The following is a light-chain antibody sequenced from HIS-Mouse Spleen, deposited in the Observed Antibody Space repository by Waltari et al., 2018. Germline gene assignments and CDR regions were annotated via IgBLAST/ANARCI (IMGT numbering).Light chain of an antibody. CDR3: CSYAGSSTWV. CDR1: SSDVGSYNL. J-gene: IGLJ3*02. Sequence: QSALTQPASVSGSPGPSITISCPGTSSDVGSYNLVPWYQQHPGKPPKLMIYEGSKRPSGVSNRFSGSKSGNTASLTISGLQAEDEADYYCCSYAGSSTWVFGGGTKLTVL. CDR2: EGS. V-gene: IGLV2-23*01.